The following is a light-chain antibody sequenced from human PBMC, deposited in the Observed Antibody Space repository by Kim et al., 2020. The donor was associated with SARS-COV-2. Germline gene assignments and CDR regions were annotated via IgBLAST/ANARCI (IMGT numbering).Light chain of an antibody. V-gene: IGKV3-20*01. J-gene: IGKJ1*01. CDR3: QQYASSLWM. CDR2: GAS. CDR1: QSVNSRY. Sequence: ELVLTQSPGTLSLSPGERATLSCRASQSVNSRYFAWYQQKPGQAPRLLIYGASNRATGIPDRFSGSGSGTDFTLTISRLEPEDFAVYYCQQYASSLWMFGQGTKVDI.